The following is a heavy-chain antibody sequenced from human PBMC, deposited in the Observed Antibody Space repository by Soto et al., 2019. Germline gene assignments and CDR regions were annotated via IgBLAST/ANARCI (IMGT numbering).Heavy chain of an antibody. CDR3: ARHNDILTGDDYYYYMDV. V-gene: IGHV4-59*08. J-gene: IGHJ6*03. CDR1: GGSISSYY. D-gene: IGHD3-9*01. CDR2: IYYSGST. Sequence: SETLSLTCTVSGGSISSYYWSWIRQPPGKGLEWIGYIYYSGSTNYNPSLKSRVTISVDTSKNQFSLKLSSVTAADTAVYYCARHNDILTGDDYYYYMDVWGKGTTVTVSS.